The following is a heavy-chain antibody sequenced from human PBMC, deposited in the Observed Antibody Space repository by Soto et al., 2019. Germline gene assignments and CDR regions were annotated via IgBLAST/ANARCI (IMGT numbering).Heavy chain of an antibody. D-gene: IGHD4-17*01. Sequence: PSETLSLTCTVSGGSISSSSYYWGWIRQPPGKGLEWIGSIYYSGSTYYNPSLKSRVTISVDTSKNQFSLKLSSVTAADTAVYYCARCRTYGDYCDYWGQGTLVTVSS. CDR2: IYYSGST. CDR3: ARCRTYGDYCDY. V-gene: IGHV4-39*01. CDR1: GGSISSSSYY. J-gene: IGHJ4*02.